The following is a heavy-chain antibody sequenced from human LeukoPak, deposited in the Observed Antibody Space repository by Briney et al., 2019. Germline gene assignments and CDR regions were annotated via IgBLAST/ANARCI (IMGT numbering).Heavy chain of an antibody. J-gene: IGHJ4*02. CDR3: ARDPFGAYTGH. CDR1: GGALSGYA. V-gene: IGHV1-69*06. CDR2: ILPFFNST. Sequence: SVKVSCKPSGGALSGYALIWVRQAPGQGLEWMGRILPFFNSTNYAQKFRDRVTFCADMSTNTVYMEMNSLTSDDTAMYYCARDPFGAYTGHWGQGTLVSVSS. D-gene: IGHD4-17*01.